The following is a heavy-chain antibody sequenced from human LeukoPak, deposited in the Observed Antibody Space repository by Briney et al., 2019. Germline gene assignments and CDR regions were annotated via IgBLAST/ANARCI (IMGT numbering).Heavy chain of an antibody. V-gene: IGHV3-74*01. D-gene: IGHD2/OR15-2a*01. CDR1: GFTFGSYW. CDR2: FNCDGSRT. CDR3: ASTNRLDY. Sequence: GGSLRLSCAASGFTFGSYWMHGARQAPGKGPVWVSRFNCDGSRTRYADSVKRRLSISSHNAKNTLYLQMNNVRVEDTAVYDCASTNRLDYWGQGTLVTVSS. J-gene: IGHJ4*02.